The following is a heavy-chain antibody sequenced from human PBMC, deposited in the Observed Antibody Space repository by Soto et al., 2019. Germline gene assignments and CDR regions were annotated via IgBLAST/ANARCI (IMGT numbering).Heavy chain of an antibody. CDR2: IYYSGIT. CDR1: DVSISGYY. V-gene: IGHV4-59*01. D-gene: IGHD6-19*01. Sequence: SETLSLTCTVSDVSISGYYWSWIRQPPGKGLEWIGYIYYSGITNYNPSLKSRVTMSVDTSKNQFSLKLSSVTAADTAVYYCAREGAVAGTGFGYWVQGALVTVS. J-gene: IGHJ4*02. CDR3: AREGAVAGTGFGY.